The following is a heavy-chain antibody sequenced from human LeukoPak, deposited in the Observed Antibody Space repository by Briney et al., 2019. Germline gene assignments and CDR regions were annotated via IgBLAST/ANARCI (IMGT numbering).Heavy chain of an antibody. CDR2: IDGSGDTI. CDR1: GFSFSVYE. Sequence: PGGSLRLSCAASGFSFSVYEIHWVRQAPGKGLEWVSYIDGSGDTIYYADSVKGRFTISRDNANNTLSLQMNSLRPEDTGVYYCARAPSEIGGYYPEYFRHWGQGTLVTVSS. V-gene: IGHV3-48*03. J-gene: IGHJ1*01. D-gene: IGHD3-22*01. CDR3: ARAPSEIGGYYPEYFRH.